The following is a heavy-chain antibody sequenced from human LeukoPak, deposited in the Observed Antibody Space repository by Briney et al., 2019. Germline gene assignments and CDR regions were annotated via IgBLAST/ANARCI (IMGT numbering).Heavy chain of an antibody. CDR2: INHSGST. CDR1: GGSISSYY. J-gene: IGHJ4*02. CDR3: ASISWDTAMVNYFDY. D-gene: IGHD5-18*01. Sequence: SETLSLTCTVSGGSISSYYWSWIRQPPGKGLEWIGEINHSGSTNYNPSLKSRVTISVDTSKNQFSLKLSSVTAADTAVYYCASISWDTAMVNYFDYWGQGTLVTVSS. V-gene: IGHV4-34*01.